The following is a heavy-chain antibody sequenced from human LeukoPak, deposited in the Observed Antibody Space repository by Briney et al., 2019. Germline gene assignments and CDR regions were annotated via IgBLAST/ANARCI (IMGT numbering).Heavy chain of an antibody. D-gene: IGHD2-2*03. CDR3: ARDMDNYYYGMDV. CDR1: GGTFSSYA. CDR2: IIPILGIA. V-gene: IGHV1-69*04. Sequence: SVKVSCKASGGTFSSYAISWVRQASGQGLEWMGRIIPILGIANYAQKFQGRVTITADKSTSTAYMELSSLRSEDMAVYYCARDMDNYYYGMDVWGQGTTVTVSS. J-gene: IGHJ6*02.